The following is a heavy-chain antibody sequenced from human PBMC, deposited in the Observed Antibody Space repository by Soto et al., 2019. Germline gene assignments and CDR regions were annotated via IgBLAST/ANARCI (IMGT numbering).Heavy chain of an antibody. CDR2: ISPYTGNT. V-gene: IGHV1-18*01. J-gene: IGHJ6*02. CDR1: GYFFVNYG. D-gene: IGHD3-16*01. CDR3: VMVDNYVTPTPQDV. Sequence: QVQLVQSGDEVKKPGASVKVSCKASGYFFVNYGIAWVRQAPGQGLEWMGWISPYTGNTHSATKIQGRLTMTTDRYTTKAYMDLRSLTSDDTAVYYCVMVDNYVTPTPQDVWGQGTTVTVSS.